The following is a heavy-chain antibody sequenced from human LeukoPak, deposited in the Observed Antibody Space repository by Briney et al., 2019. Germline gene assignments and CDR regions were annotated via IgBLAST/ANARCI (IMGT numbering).Heavy chain of an antibody. Sequence: SETLSLTCTVSGGSISSGGYYWSWIRQHPGKGLEWIGYIYYSGSTYYNPSLKSRVAISVDTSKNQFSLKLSSVTAADTAVYYCVRINGDWIMNYWGQGTLVTVSS. CDR2: IYYSGST. D-gene: IGHD3-16*01. CDR1: GGSISSGGYY. V-gene: IGHV4-31*03. J-gene: IGHJ4*02. CDR3: VRINGDWIMNY.